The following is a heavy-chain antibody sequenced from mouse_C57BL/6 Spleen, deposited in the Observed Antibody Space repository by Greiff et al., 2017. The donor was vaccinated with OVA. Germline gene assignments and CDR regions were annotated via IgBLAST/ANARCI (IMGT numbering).Heavy chain of an antibody. Sequence: QVQLQQSGAELVRPGASVTLSCKASGYTFTDYEMHWVKQTPVHGLEWIGAIDPETGGTAYNQKFKGKAILTADKSSSTAYMELRSLTSEDSAVYYCTRDRNYFDYWGQGTTLTVSS. D-gene: IGHD3-2*01. V-gene: IGHV1-15*01. CDR2: IDPETGGT. J-gene: IGHJ2*01. CDR1: GYTFTDYE. CDR3: TRDRNYFDY.